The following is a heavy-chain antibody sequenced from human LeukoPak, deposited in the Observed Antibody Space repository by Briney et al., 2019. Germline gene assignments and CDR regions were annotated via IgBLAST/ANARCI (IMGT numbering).Heavy chain of an antibody. CDR1: GYTFSSYA. CDR2: ISGSGANT. V-gene: IGHV3-23*01. Sequence: AGGSLRLSCTASGYTFSSYAMTWVRQAPGEGLEWVSAISGSGANTYYAASVKGRFAASRDNSKDTLYLQMRSLRAEDTAVYYCARGRSGYGPFDAFDIWGHGTWVTVSS. CDR3: ARGRSGYGPFDAFDI. D-gene: IGHD3-22*01. J-gene: IGHJ3*02.